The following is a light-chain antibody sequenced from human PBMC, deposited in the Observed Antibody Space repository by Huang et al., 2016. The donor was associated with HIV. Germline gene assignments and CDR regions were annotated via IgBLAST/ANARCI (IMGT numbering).Light chain of an antibody. CDR1: QGIANY. CDR3: QVYNSGLPLT. J-gene: IGKJ4*01. Sequence: DIQMTQSQSSLSASVGDRVTITCRASQGIANYLGWYQQKPGKVPNLLIYGASSLQSGGPLRCSGSGSGTLFTRSINGLQPEDVATYYCQVYNSGLPLTFGGGTKVEIK. V-gene: IGKV1-27*01. CDR2: GAS.